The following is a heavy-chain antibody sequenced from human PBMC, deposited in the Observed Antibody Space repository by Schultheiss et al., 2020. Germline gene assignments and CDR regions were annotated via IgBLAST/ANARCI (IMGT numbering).Heavy chain of an antibody. CDR1: GGSISSGGYY. CDR2: IYTSGST. V-gene: IGHV4-61*02. J-gene: IGHJ6*02. D-gene: IGHD1-26*01. CDR3: ARERGAAFYYYYGMDV. Sequence: SQTLSLTCTVSGGSISSGGYYWSWIRQPAGKGLEWIGRIYTSGSTNYNPSLKSRVTISVDTSKNQFSLKLSSVTAADTAVYYCARERGAAFYYYYGMDVWGQGTTVTVSS.